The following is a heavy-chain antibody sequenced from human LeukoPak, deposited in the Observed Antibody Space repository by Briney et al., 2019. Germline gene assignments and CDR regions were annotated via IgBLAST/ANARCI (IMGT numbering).Heavy chain of an antibody. J-gene: IGHJ4*02. Sequence: GGSLRLSCEASGFAFSAHGMSWVRQAPGKGLEWFSAIGGYGTTTYYGDSVRGRFTISRDNSRNTMYLYMSSLRAEDTAVYFCAKIRLEDSATGYWGQGTPVTVSS. D-gene: IGHD2-15*01. CDR3: AKIRLEDSATGY. CDR1: GFAFSAHG. CDR2: IGGYGTTT. V-gene: IGHV3-23*01.